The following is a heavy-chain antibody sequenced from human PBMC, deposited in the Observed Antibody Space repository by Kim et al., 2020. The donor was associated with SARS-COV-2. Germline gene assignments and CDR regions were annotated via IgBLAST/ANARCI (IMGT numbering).Heavy chain of an antibody. V-gene: IGHV1-8*01. Sequence: ASVKVSCKASGYTFTSYDINWVRQATGQGLEWMGWMNPNSGNTGYAQKFQGRVTKTRNTSISTAYMELSSLRSEDTAVYYCARGRYYDFWSGWAPPDYYYYGMDVWGQGTTVTVSS. D-gene: IGHD3-3*01. CDR1: GYTFTSYD. J-gene: IGHJ6*02. CDR3: ARGRYYDFWSGWAPPDYYYYGMDV. CDR2: MNPNSGNT.